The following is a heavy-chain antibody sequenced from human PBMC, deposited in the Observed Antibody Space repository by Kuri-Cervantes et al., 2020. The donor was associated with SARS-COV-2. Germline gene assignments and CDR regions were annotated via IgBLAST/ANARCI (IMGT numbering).Heavy chain of an antibody. V-gene: IGHV3-21*01. D-gene: IGHD2-21*02. CDR2: ISSSSSYI. Sequence: GGSLRLSCAAPGFTFSSYSMNWVRQAPGKGLEWVSSISSSSSYIYYADSVKGRFTISRDNAKNSLYLQMNSLRAEDTAVYYCARAVVVTAMPFGYWGQGTLVTVSS. CDR3: ARAVVVTAMPFGY. CDR1: GFTFSSYS. J-gene: IGHJ4*02.